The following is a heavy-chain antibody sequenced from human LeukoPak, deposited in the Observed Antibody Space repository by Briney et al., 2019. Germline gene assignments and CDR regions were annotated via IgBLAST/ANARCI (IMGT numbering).Heavy chain of an antibody. D-gene: IGHD2-2*01. CDR1: GFTVSINY. CDR3: ARGETSSYDY. V-gene: IGHV3-53*01. Sequence: GGSLRLSCAASGFTVSINYMSWVRQAPGKGLEWVSVIYSGGNTYYADSVKGRFTISRDNSKNTVYPQMNSLRAEDTAVYYCARGETSSYDYWGQGTLVTVSS. CDR2: IYSGGNT. J-gene: IGHJ4*02.